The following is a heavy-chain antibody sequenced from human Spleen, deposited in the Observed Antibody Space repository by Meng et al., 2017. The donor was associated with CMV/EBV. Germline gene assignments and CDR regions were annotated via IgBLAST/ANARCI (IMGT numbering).Heavy chain of an antibody. J-gene: IGHJ6*02. CDR1: GFSFSSYA. CDR2: MDGRGGST. CDR3: AKNWNPNPLYYYGVDV. V-gene: IGHV3-23*01. D-gene: IGHD1-1*01. Sequence: GESLKISCAASGFSFSSYAKSWVRQAPGKGLEWVSGMDGRGGSTYYADSVKGRFTISRDTSKNMLYLQMNSLRAEDTALYYCAKNWNPNPLYYYGVDVWGRGTTVTVSS.